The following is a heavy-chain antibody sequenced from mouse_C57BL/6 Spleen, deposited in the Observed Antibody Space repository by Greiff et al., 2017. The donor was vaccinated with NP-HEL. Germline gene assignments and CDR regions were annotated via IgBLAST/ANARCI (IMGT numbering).Heavy chain of an antibody. V-gene: IGHV14-4*01. J-gene: IGHJ3*01. D-gene: IGHD3-2*02. CDR3: TTDSSGAY. CDR1: GFNINDDY. Sequence: VQLQQSGAELVRPGASVKLSCTASGFNINDDYMHWVKQRPEQGLEWIGWIDPENGDTEYASKFQGKATITADTSSNTAYLQLSSLTSEDTAVYYCTTDSSGAYWGQGTLVTVSA. CDR2: IDPENGDT.